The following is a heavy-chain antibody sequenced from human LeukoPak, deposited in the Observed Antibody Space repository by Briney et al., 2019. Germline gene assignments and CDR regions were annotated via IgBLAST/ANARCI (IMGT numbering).Heavy chain of an antibody. CDR2: IYYSGST. CDR1: GGSISSYY. CDR3: ARGATGTTLGYYYYMGV. D-gene: IGHD1-1*01. Sequence: SETLSLTCTVSGGSISSYYWSWIRQPPGKGLEWIGYIYYSGSTNYNPSLKSRVTISVDTSKNQFSLKLSSVTAADTAVYYCARGATGTTLGYYYYMGVWGKGTTVTVSS. V-gene: IGHV4-59*08. J-gene: IGHJ6*03.